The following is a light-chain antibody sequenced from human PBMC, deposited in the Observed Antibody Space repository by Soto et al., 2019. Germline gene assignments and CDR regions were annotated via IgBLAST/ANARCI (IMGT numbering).Light chain of an antibody. V-gene: IGKV3-20*01. CDR3: QQYGPSPMYT. CDR1: QTVSSSY. CDR2: SAS. J-gene: IGKJ2*01. Sequence: EIVLTQSPGTLSLSPGERATLSCRASQTVSSSYLAWYQQKPGQAPRLLIYSASTRATGIPGRFSGSASGRDFTLTISRLEPEDFAVYYCQQYGPSPMYTFGQGTNLEIK.